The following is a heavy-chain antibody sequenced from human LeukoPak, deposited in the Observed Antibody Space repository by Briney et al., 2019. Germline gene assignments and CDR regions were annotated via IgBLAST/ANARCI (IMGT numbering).Heavy chain of an antibody. V-gene: IGHV3-7*04. CDR2: IKQDGSEQ. CDR3: ARAPGCSSTSCPLNFDY. D-gene: IGHD2-2*01. CDR1: GLDLSRVW. Sequence: EGSRMLSWLTSGLDLSRVWLGWVRHVQRKVMGWVANIKQDGSEQYYVDSVKGRFTISRDNAKNSLYLQMNSLRAEDTAVYYCARAPGCSSTSCPLNFDYWGQGTLVTVSS. J-gene: IGHJ4*02.